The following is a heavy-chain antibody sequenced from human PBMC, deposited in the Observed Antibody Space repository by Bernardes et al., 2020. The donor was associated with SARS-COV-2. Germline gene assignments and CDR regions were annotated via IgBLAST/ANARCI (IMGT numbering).Heavy chain of an antibody. CDR1: GGSISTSTYY. J-gene: IGHJ4*02. D-gene: IGHD6-19*01. CDR2: IYYTGST. V-gene: IGHV4-39*01. Sequence: TLSLTCTVSGGSISTSTYYWGWIRQSPGKGLEWIGTIYYTGSTYYNPSLKSRVTISVDTSKNQFSLRLTSVTAADTSVYYCARAPPEAVAGMGLFDSWGQGTLVTVSS. CDR3: ARAPPEAVAGMGLFDS.